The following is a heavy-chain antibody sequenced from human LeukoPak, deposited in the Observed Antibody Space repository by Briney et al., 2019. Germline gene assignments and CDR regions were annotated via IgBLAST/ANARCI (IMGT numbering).Heavy chain of an antibody. CDR3: ARGGGVPAASYFYAMDV. CDR2: ISYDGSNK. J-gene: IGHJ6*04. Sequence: GGSLRLSWAASGFTFSSYAMHWVRQAPGKGLEWEAVISYDGSNKHYADSVKGRFTISRDDSKSTLYLQMNSLRPEDTAVYYCARGGGVPAASYFYAMDVWGKGTTVTVSS. V-gene: IGHV3-30*04. D-gene: IGHD2-2*01. CDR1: GFTFSSYA.